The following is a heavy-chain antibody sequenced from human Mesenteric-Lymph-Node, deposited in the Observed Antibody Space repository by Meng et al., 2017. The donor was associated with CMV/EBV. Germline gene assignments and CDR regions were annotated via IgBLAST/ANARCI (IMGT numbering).Heavy chain of an antibody. D-gene: IGHD3-3*01. V-gene: IGHV3-30*07. J-gene: IGHJ6*02. CDR2: ISYDGSNK. CDR1: GFTFNSYT. Sequence: GESLKISCTVSGFTFNSYTMHWVRQAPGKGLEWVAVISYDGSNKYYADSVKGRFTISRDNAKNSLYLQMNSLRAEDTAVYYCVKDIVTAFGVVLRGMDVWGQGTTVTVSS. CDR3: VKDIVTAFGVVLRGMDV.